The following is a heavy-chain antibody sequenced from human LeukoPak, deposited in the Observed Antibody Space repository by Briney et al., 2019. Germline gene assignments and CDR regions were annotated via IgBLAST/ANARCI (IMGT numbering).Heavy chain of an antibody. J-gene: IGHJ4*02. V-gene: IGHV4-39*01. CDR1: GGSISSSSYY. CDR2: IYYSGST. D-gene: IGHD1-14*01. CDR3: ARLSGNNFDC. Sequence: SETLSLTCTVSGGSISSSSYYWGWIRQPPGKGLEWIGSIYYSGSTYYNPSLKSRVTISVDTSKNQFSLKLSPVTAADTAVYYCARLSGNNFDCWGQGALVSVSS.